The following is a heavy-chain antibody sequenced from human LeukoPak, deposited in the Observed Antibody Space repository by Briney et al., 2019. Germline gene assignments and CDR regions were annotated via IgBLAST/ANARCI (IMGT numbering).Heavy chain of an antibody. D-gene: IGHD5-18*01. Sequence: PGGSLRLSCAASGFTFSSYWMSWVRQAPGKGLEWVANIKQDGSEKYYVDSVKGRFTISRDNAKNSLYLQMNSLRAEDTAVYYCARDKQDTAMADFDYWGQGTLVTVSS. J-gene: IGHJ4*02. CDR2: IKQDGSEK. V-gene: IGHV3-7*01. CDR3: ARDKQDTAMADFDY. CDR1: GFTFSSYW.